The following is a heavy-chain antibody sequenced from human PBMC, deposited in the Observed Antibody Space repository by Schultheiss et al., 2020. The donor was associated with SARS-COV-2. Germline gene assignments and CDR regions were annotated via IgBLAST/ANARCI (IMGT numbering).Heavy chain of an antibody. J-gene: IGHJ3*01. CDR1: GFTFTSYA. CDR2: ITGSGGNT. V-gene: IGHV3-23*01. CDR3: ARVATLVYSFDL. Sequence: GESLKISCAASGFTFTSYAMSWVRQAPGKGLEWVSVITGSGGNTYYTDSVKGRFTISRDNSKNTLYLQMNSLRDEDTAVYYCARVATLVYSFDLWGQGTMVTVSS. D-gene: IGHD5/OR15-5a*01.